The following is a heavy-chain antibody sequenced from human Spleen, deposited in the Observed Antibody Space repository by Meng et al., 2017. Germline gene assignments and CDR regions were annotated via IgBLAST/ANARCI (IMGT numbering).Heavy chain of an antibody. V-gene: IGHV3-23*01. CDR3: AKVRGVYGGNDPYDY. D-gene: IGHD4-23*01. J-gene: IGHJ4*02. Sequence: GGSLRLSCAASGFTFSSYAMNWVRQAPGKGLEWVSAISGSGGNTYYADSVKGRLTISRDNSKNTLYLQMNSLRAEDTAIYYCAKVRGVYGGNDPYDYWGQGTLVTVSS. CDR1: GFTFSSYA. CDR2: ISGSGGNT.